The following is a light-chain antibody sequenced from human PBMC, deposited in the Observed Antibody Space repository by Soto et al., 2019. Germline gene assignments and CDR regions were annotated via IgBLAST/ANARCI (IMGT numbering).Light chain of an antibody. V-gene: IGKV3-11*01. CDR1: QSVSSN. CDR3: QRGDT. J-gene: IGKJ5*01. Sequence: EIVLTQSPATLSLSPGERATLSCRASQSVSSNLAWYQQKPGQAPRLLIYDASNRATGIPARFSGSGSGTDFTLTISSLEHEYVAVYYCQRGDTFGQGTRLEIK. CDR2: DAS.